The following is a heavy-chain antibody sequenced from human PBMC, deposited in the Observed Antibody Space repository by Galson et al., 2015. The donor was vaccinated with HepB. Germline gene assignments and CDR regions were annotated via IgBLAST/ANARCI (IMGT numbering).Heavy chain of an antibody. CDR2: ISGSGGST. CDR1: GFTFSSYA. V-gene: IGHV3-23*01. Sequence: SLRLSCAASGFTFSSYAMSWVRQAPGKGLEWVSAISGSGGSTYYADSVKGRFTISRDNSKNTLYLQMNSLRAEDTAVYYCAKESGYCSSTSCYAVYYYGMEVWGRGTTVTVSS. J-gene: IGHJ6*02. CDR3: AKESGYCSSTSCYAVYYYGMEV. D-gene: IGHD2-2*01.